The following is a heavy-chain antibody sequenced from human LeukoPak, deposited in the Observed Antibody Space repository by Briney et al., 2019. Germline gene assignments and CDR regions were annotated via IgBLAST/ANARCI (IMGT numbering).Heavy chain of an antibody. CDR1: GGSISSSSYY. CDR2: IYYSGST. J-gene: IGHJ4*02. D-gene: IGHD6-19*01. Sequence: NPSETLSLTCTVSGGSISSSSYYWGWIRQPPGKGLEWIGSIYYSGSTYYNPSLKSRVTISVDTSKNQFSLKLSSVTAADTAVYYCARWNPVAEPFDYWGQGTLVIVSS. V-gene: IGHV4-39*07. CDR3: ARWNPVAEPFDY.